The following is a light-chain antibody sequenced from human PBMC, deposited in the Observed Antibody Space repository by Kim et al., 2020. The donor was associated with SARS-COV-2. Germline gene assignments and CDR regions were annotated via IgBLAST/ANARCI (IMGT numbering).Light chain of an antibody. CDR3: QQYKNWPLT. Sequence: EIVMTQSPATLSVSPGERATLSCRASQSVSSNLAWYQQKPGQAPRLLIYGASTRATGIPARFSGSWSGTEFTLTISSLQSEDFAVYYCQQYKNWPLTFGGGTKVDIK. J-gene: IGKJ4*01. CDR1: QSVSSN. V-gene: IGKV3-15*01. CDR2: GAS.